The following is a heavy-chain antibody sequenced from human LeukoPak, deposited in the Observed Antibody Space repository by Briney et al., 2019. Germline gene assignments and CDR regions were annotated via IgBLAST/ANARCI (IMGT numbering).Heavy chain of an antibody. CDR3: AKVFRSGDLFVSDY. CDR1: GFTFSSFV. V-gene: IGHV3-23*01. Sequence: GGSLRLSCAASGFTFSSFVMSWVRQAPGKGLEWVSGGSGGSTYYADSVKGRFTISRDNSKNTLYLRMSSLRAEDTAVYYCAKVFRSGDLFVSDYWGQGTLVTVSS. D-gene: IGHD2-21*02. J-gene: IGHJ4*02. CDR2: GSGGST.